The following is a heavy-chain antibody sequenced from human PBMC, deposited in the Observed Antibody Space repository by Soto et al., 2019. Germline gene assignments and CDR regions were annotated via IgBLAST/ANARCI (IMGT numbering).Heavy chain of an antibody. CDR1: GFTFSSYA. V-gene: IGHV3-30-3*01. D-gene: IGHD4-17*01. CDR2: ISYDGSNK. CDR3: AKDYGGNFYYYYYGMDV. J-gene: IGHJ6*02. Sequence: PGGSLRLSCAASGFTFSSYAMHWVRQAPGKGLEWVAVISYDGSNKYYADSVKGRFTISRDNSKNTLYLQMNSLRAEDTAVYYCAKDYGGNFYYYYYGMDVWGQGTTVTVSS.